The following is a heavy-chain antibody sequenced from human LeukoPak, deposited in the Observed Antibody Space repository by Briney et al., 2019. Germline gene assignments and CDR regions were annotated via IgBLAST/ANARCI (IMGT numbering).Heavy chain of an antibody. CDR2: IYTSGST. J-gene: IGHJ4*02. Sequence: SETLSLTCTVSGGSISSSSYYWGWIRQPAGKGLEWIGRIYTSGSTNYNPSLKSRVTMSVDTSKNQFSLKLSSVTAADTAVYYCARTKLGYCSSTSCYELDYWGQGTLVTVSS. CDR3: ARTKLGYCSSTSCYELDY. D-gene: IGHD2-2*01. CDR1: GGSISSSSYY. V-gene: IGHV4-61*02.